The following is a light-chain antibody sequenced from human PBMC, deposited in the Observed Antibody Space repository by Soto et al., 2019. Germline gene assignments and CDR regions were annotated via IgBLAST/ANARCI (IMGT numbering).Light chain of an antibody. V-gene: IGKV3-20*01. CDR1: QSVDTTF. J-gene: IGKJ1*01. Sequence: EIVLTQSPGSLSLSPGQRATLSCRASQSVDTTFFAWYQKKPGQAPRLLIQGASKRATGIPDRFSGSGSGTEFTLIISRVEPEDFAVYYCQQYMSSVSFGQGTKVEIK. CDR3: QQYMSSVS. CDR2: GAS.